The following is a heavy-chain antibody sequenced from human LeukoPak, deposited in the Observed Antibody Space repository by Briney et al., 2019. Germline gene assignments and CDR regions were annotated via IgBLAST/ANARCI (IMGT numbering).Heavy chain of an antibody. J-gene: IGHJ4*02. CDR1: GFTFSSYV. CDR3: AKDWVVRGVISY. D-gene: IGHD3-10*01. Sequence: GGSLRLSCAASGFTFSSYVMHWVRQAPGKGLEWVAGISYDGNNKYYAESVKGRFTISRENSKNTLYLQMNSLRAEDTDVYYCAKDWVVRGVISYWGQGTLVTVSS. CDR2: ISYDGNNK. V-gene: IGHV3-30*18.